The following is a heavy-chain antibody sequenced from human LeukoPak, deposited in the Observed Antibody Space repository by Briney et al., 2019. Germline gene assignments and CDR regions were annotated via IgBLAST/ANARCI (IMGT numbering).Heavy chain of an antibody. CDR3: ARTSIAARPNFDY. Sequence: ASVKVSCKASGYTLTGYYMHWVRQAPGQGLEWMGWINPNSGGTNYAQKFQGRVTMTRDTSISTAYMELSRLRSDDTAVYYCARTSIAARPNFDYWGQGTLVTVSS. CDR1: GYTLTGYY. V-gene: IGHV1-2*02. D-gene: IGHD6-6*01. CDR2: INPNSGGT. J-gene: IGHJ4*02.